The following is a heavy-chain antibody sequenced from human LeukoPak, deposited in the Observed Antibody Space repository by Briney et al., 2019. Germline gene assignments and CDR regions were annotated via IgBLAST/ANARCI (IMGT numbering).Heavy chain of an antibody. CDR1: GFIFRNYA. CDR2: IANNGDYI. Sequence: PGGSLRLSCAASGFIFRNYAMSWVRQAPGKGPEWVSAIANNGDYIFYADSVKGRFTISRDNSKNTLFLLMNNLRAEDTAVYYCAKDTAAVGGLDFDYWGQGTLVTVSS. D-gene: IGHD1-26*01. V-gene: IGHV3-23*01. CDR3: AKDTAAVGGLDFDY. J-gene: IGHJ4*02.